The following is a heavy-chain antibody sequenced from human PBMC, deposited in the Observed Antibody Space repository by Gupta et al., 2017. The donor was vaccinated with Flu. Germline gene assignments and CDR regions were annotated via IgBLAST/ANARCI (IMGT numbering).Heavy chain of an antibody. CDR2: IYYSGST. Sequence: QLQLQESGPGLVKPSETLSLTCTVSGGSISSSSYYWGWIRQPPGKGLEWIGSIYYSGSTYYNPSLKSRVTISVDTSKNQFSLKLSSVTAAETAVYYCARPTTTVTSWVVFDYWGQGTLVTVSS. D-gene: IGHD4-17*01. V-gene: IGHV4-39*01. CDR1: GGSISSSSYY. J-gene: IGHJ4*02. CDR3: ARPTTTVTSWVVFDY.